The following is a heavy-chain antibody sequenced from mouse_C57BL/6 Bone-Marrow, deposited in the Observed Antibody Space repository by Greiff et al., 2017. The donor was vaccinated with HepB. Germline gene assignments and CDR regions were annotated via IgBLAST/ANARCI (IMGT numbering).Heavy chain of an antibody. CDR1: GFTFSSYT. V-gene: IGHV5-9*01. Sequence: DVKLVESGGGLVKPGGSLKLSCAASGFTFSSYTMSWVRQTPEKRLEWVATISGGGGNTYYPDSVKGRFTISRDNAKNTLYLQMSRLRSEDTALYYCAGCVRPYAMDYWGQGTSVTVSS. CDR3: AGCVRPYAMDY. J-gene: IGHJ4*01. CDR2: ISGGGGNT.